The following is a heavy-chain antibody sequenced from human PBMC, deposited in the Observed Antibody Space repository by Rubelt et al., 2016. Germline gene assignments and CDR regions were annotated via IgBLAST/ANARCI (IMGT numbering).Heavy chain of an antibody. Sequence: GLEWVSAISGSGGSTYYADSVKGRFTISRDNSKNTLYLQMNSLRAEDTAVYFCARESQYDPYYPGSWGQGTLVTVSS. CDR3: ARESQYDPYYPGS. J-gene: IGHJ5*02. D-gene: IGHD2-8*01. CDR2: ISGSGGST. V-gene: IGHV3-23*01.